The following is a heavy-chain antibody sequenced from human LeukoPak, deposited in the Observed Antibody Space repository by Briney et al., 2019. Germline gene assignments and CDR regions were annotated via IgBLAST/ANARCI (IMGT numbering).Heavy chain of an antibody. CDR3: ARTLTAIYDFWSGYYPLDY. V-gene: IGHV1-8*01. Sequence: ASVKVSCKASGYTFTSYDINWVRQATGQGLEWMGWMNPNSGNTGYAQKFQGRVTMTRNTSISTAYMELSSLRSEDTAVYYCARTLTAIYDFWSGYYPLDYWGQGTLVTVSS. D-gene: IGHD3-3*01. CDR2: MNPNSGNT. J-gene: IGHJ4*02. CDR1: GYTFTSYD.